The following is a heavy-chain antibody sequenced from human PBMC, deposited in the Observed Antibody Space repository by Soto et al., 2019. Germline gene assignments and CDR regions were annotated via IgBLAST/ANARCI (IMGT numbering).Heavy chain of an antibody. D-gene: IGHD6-13*01. J-gene: IGHJ4*02. V-gene: IGHV4-39*03. CDR3: PNSAGNSVFFYY. CDR1: GDSISSSSYY. CDR2: IYYSGST. Sequence: SETLSLTCTVSGDSISSSSYYWGWIRQPPGKGLEWIGSIYYSGSTYYNPSLKSRVTISVDTSKNQFSLKLSSVTAADTAVNYWPNSAGNSVFFYYCGWGTLVTVSS.